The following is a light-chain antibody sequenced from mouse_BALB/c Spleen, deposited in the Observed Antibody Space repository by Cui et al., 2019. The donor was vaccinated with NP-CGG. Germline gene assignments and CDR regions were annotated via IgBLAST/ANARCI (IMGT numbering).Light chain of an antibody. CDR1: TGAVTTSNY. Sequence: QSVVTQESALTTSHGETVTLSCRSCTGAVTTSNYANWVQEKPDHVFTGLRGGTNNRAPGVPARFSGSLIGDKAALTITGAQTEDEAIYFCALWYSNHWVFGGGTKLTVL. CDR2: GTN. V-gene: IGLV1*01. J-gene: IGLJ1*01. CDR3: ALWYSNHWV.